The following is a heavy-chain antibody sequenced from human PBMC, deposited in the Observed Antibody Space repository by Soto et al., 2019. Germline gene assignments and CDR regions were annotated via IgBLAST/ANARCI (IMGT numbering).Heavy chain of an antibody. CDR3: TRALLNSLDY. J-gene: IGHJ4*02. V-gene: IGHV4-4*02. CDR2: IHYSGIT. CDR1: GASISTSYW. D-gene: IGHD5-18*01. Sequence: QVQLQESGPGLVKPSETLSLTCAVSGASISTSYWWSWVRQSPGKGLEWIGEIHYSGITNYNPSLKSRVTTSLDQSKNQFSLNLNSVTAADAAIFYCTRALLNSLDYWGLGTLVTVSS.